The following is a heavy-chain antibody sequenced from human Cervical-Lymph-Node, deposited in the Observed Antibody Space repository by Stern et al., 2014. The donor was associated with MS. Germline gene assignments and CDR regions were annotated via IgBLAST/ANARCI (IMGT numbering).Heavy chain of an antibody. D-gene: IGHD6-13*01. Sequence: VQLVESGQGLVKPSETLSLNCAVSGDSISSYYWNWIRQPPGKGMEWIGDIYFNGSTVYSRSLMSRVTISVYTSKKQFSLTLTSVTAADTAVYYCARDRGSISSSPRRYYYGMDVWGQGTTVTVSS. CDR1: GDSISSYY. J-gene: IGHJ6*02. V-gene: IGHV4-59*01. CDR2: IYFNGST. CDR3: ARDRGSISSSPRRYYYGMDV.